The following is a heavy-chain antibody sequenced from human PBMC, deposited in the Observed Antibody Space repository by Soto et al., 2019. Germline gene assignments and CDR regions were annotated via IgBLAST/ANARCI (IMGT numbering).Heavy chain of an antibody. CDR2: ISFDGSNK. D-gene: IGHD6-6*01. J-gene: IGHJ3*02. Sequence: RRLSCAASGFTFSSYAMHWVRQGPGKGLEWVAAISFDGSNKYDADSVKGRFSISRDNPKNTLYLQMNSLRVEDTAVYYCSRSGLGFSIAARRTAFHMWGPGTMVTV. V-gene: IGHV3-30-3*01. CDR3: SRSGLGFSIAARRTAFHM. CDR1: GFTFSSYA.